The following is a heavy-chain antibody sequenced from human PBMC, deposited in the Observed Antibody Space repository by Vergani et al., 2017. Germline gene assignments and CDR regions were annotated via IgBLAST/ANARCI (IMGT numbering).Heavy chain of an antibody. D-gene: IGHD5-18*01. J-gene: IGHJ5*02. CDR2: INPNSGGT. CDR1: GYTFTGYY. Sequence: QVQLVQSGAEVKKPGASVKVSCKASGYTFTGYYMHWVRQAPGQGLEWMGWINPNSGGTNYAQKFQGRVTMTRDTSISTAYMELSRLRSDDTAVYYCARESGGYSYSHRFDPWGQGTLVTVSS. CDR3: ARESGGYSYSHRFDP. V-gene: IGHV1-2*02.